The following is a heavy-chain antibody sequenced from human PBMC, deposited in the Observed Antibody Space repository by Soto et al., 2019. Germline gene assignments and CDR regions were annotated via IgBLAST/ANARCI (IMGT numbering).Heavy chain of an antibody. J-gene: IGHJ4*02. CDR1: GFTFSSYS. CDR3: TRAQGAGGGNYLDY. V-gene: IGHV3-21*01. D-gene: IGHD2-15*01. Sequence: EVQLVESGGGLVKPGGSLRLSCAASGFTFSSYSMNWVRQAPGKGLEWVSSISSSSSYIYYADSVKGRFTISRDNTTNSLYMQMNSVRAEETAVYYRTRAQGAGGGNYLDYWGKGTLVTVSS. CDR2: ISSSSSYI.